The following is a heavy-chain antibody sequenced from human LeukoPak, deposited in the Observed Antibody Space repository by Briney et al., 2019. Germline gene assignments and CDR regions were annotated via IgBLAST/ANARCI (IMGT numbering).Heavy chain of an antibody. J-gene: IGHJ3*02. Sequence: PGGSLRLSCAASGFTFSSYAMSWVRQAPGKGLEWVSVISGSSDSTYYADSVKGRFTISRDNSKNTLYLQMNSLTAEHTAVYYCAKVGSGRTFDIWGQGTMVTVTS. CDR1: GFTFSSYA. V-gene: IGHV3-23*01. CDR3: AKVGSGRTFDI. D-gene: IGHD1-26*01. CDR2: ISGSSDST.